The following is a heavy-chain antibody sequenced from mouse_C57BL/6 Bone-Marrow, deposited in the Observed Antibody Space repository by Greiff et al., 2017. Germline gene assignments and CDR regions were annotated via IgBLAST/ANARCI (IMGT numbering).Heavy chain of an antibody. CDR1: GFTFSSYA. CDR3: ARDREWGKPHYYAMDY. D-gene: IGHD2-1*01. V-gene: IGHV5-4*01. J-gene: IGHJ4*01. Sequence: EVKLMESGGGLVKPGGSLKLSCAASGFTFSSYAMSWVRQTPEKRLEWVATISDGGSYTYYPDNVKGRFTISRDNAKNNLYLQMSHLKSEDTAMYYCARDREWGKPHYYAMDYWGQGTSVTVSS. CDR2: ISDGGSYT.